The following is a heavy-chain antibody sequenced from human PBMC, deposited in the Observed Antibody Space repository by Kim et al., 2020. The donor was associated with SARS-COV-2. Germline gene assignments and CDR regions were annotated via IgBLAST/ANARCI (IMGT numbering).Heavy chain of an antibody. D-gene: IGHD2-2*01. J-gene: IGHJ4*02. Sequence: SETLSLTCTVSGGSISSYYWSWIRQPPGKGLEWIGYIYYSGSTNYNPSLKSRVTISVDTSKNQFSLKLSSVTAADTAVYYCARHRMVSRYQLPSLYFDYWGQGTLVTVSS. CDR2: IYYSGST. V-gene: IGHV4-59*08. CDR3: ARHRMVSRYQLPSLYFDY. CDR1: GGSISSYY.